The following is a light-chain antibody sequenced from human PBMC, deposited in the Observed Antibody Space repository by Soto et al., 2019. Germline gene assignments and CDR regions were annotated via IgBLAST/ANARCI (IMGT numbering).Light chain of an antibody. Sequence: DIPMTQSPSSLSASVGDRVIITCRASQSISTYVNWYQQKPGKVPKLLIYAASTLQSGVPSRFSGSGSGTDFTLTISSLKPEDFATYYCQQSYSTPHTFGQGTKLEIK. CDR1: QSISTY. CDR2: AAS. CDR3: QQSYSTPHT. V-gene: IGKV1-39*01. J-gene: IGKJ2*01.